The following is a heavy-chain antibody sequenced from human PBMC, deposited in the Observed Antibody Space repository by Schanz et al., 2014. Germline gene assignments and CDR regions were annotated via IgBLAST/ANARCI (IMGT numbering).Heavy chain of an antibody. Sequence: QVQLQESGPGLVKPSETLSLTCTVSGGSMSSFYWNWIRQPAGKGLEWIGRISTSGSTNYNPSLRCRVSMSIGTSKTHFSLRLSSLTAADTAVYYCATWRGDDSGGHGQFDYWGQGALVTVSS. CDR2: ISTSGST. CDR3: ATWRGDDSGGHGQFDY. D-gene: IGHD3-22*01. J-gene: IGHJ4*02. CDR1: GGSMSSFY. V-gene: IGHV4-4*07.